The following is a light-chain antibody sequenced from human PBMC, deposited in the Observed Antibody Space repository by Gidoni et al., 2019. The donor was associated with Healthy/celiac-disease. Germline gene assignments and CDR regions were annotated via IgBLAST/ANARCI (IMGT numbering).Light chain of an antibody. J-gene: IGKJ4*01. Sequence: FVLTHSPSPLSLSPGERATLSCRASQSVSSYLAWYQQKPGQAPRLLIYDASNRATGIPARFSGSGSGTDFTLTISSLEPEDFAVYYCQQRSNWPPLTFGGGTKVEIK. CDR1: QSVSSY. CDR3: QQRSNWPPLT. CDR2: DAS. V-gene: IGKV3-11*01.